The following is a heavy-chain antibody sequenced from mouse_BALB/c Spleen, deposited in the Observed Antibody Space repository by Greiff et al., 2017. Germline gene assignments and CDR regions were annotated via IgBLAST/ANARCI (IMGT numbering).Heavy chain of an antibody. Sequence: EVKLVESGGGLVQPGGSRKLSCAASGFTFSSFGMHWVRQAPEKGLEWVAYISSGSSTIYYADTVKGRFTISRDNPKNTLFLQMTSLRSEDTAMYDCARGDYGNPDWYFDVWGAGTTVTVSS. V-gene: IGHV5-17*02. CDR1: GFTFSSFG. CDR2: ISSGSSTI. D-gene: IGHD2-1*01. CDR3: ARGDYGNPDWYFDV. J-gene: IGHJ1*01.